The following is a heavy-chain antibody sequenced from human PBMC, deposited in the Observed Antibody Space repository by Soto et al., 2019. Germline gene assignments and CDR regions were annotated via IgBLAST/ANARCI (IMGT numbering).Heavy chain of an antibody. J-gene: IGHJ4*02. D-gene: IGHD3-22*01. CDR1: GGTFSSYA. Sequence: QVQLVQSGAEVKKPGSSVKVSCKASGGTFSSYAISWVRQAPGQGLEWMGGIIPIFGTANYAQKFQGRVTITADESTSTAYRERSSRRSEDTAVYYCAPTRVDSSGYYGEVDYWGQGTLVTVSS. V-gene: IGHV1-69*12. CDR3: APTRVDSSGYYGEVDY. CDR2: IIPIFGTA.